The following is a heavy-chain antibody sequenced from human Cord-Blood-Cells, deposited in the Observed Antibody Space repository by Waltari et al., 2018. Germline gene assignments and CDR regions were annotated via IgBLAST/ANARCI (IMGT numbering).Heavy chain of an antibody. CDR2: RSYDGSNK. J-gene: IGHJ4*02. D-gene: IGHD1-7*01. V-gene: IGHV3-30*04. Sequence: QVQLVESGGGVVQPGRSLRLSCAASGFTFSSYAMHWVRQAPGKWLEWVAVRSYDGSNKYDADSVEGRFTISRDNSKNTLYLQMNSLRAEDTAVYYCARDLNYDYWGQGTLVTVSS. CDR1: GFTFSSYA. CDR3: ARDLNYDY.